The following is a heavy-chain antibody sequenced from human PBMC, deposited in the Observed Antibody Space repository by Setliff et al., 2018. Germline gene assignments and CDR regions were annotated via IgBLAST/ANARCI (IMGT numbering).Heavy chain of an antibody. V-gene: IGHV3-49*04. CDR2: IRSKAYGGTT. J-gene: IGHJ6*03. CDR3: TRDSVRMIKGDDYYFMDV. Sequence: GGSLRLSCAASGFTFGDFAMTWVRQAPGKGLEWVGFIRSKAYGGTTEYAASVKGRFTISRDDSKNSVYLQMNNLKNEDTAVYYCTRDSVRMIKGDDYYFMDVWGRGTTVTVSS. CDR1: GFTFGDFA. D-gene: IGHD3-22*01.